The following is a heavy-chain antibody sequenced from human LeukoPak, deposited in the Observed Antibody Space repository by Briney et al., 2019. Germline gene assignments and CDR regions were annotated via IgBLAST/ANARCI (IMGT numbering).Heavy chain of an antibody. J-gene: IGHJ4*02. Sequence: PGGSLRLSCAASGFTFSLYWMNWVRRAPGKGLEWVANIKEDGSEKYYVDSMKGRFTISRDNAKNSLYLQMSSLRVEDTAVYYCARDRTGGYFDYWGQGTLVTVSS. CDR1: GFTFSLYW. CDR2: IKEDGSEK. V-gene: IGHV3-7*03. CDR3: ARDRTGGYFDY. D-gene: IGHD4-23*01.